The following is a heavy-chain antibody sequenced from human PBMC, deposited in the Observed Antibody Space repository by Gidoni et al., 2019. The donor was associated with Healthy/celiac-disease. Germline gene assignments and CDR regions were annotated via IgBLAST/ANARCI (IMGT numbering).Heavy chain of an antibody. CDR2: IYYSGST. J-gene: IGHJ4*02. Sequence: QLQLQESGPGLVKPSETLSLTCTVPGGSISSSSYYWGWIRQPPGKGLEWIGSIYYSGSTYYNPSLKSRVTISVDTSKNQFSLKLSSVTAADTAVYYCARLEAGEVDYWGQGTLVTVSS. D-gene: IGHD6-19*01. CDR1: GGSISSSSYY. CDR3: ARLEAGEVDY. V-gene: IGHV4-39*01.